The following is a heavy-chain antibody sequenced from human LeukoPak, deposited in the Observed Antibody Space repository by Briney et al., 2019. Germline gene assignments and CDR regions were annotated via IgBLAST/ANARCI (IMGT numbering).Heavy chain of an antibody. CDR3: ARPYGSGSYYNSPLDY. D-gene: IGHD3-10*01. CDR2: IDAYNGNT. J-gene: IGHJ4*02. V-gene: IGHV1-18*04. CDR1: GYTFTSYG. Sequence: ASVKVSCKASGYTFTSYGISWVRQAPGHGLEWMGWIDAYNGNTNYAQKLQGRVTMTTDTSTSTAYMELRSLRSDDTAVYYCARPYGSGSYYNSPLDYWGQGTLVTVSS.